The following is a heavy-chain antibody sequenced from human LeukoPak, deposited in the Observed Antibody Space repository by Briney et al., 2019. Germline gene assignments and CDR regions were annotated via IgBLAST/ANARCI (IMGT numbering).Heavy chain of an antibody. J-gene: IGHJ4*02. CDR3: ARDVAGGGSFDY. Sequence: GGSLRLSCAASGFTFSSYSMNWVRQAPGKGLEWVSSISSSSSYIYYADSVKGRFTISRDNAKNSLYLQMNSLRAEDTAVYYCARDVAGGGSFDYWGQGTLVTVSS. CDR1: GFTFSSYS. CDR2: ISSSSSYI. D-gene: IGHD2-21*01. V-gene: IGHV3-21*01.